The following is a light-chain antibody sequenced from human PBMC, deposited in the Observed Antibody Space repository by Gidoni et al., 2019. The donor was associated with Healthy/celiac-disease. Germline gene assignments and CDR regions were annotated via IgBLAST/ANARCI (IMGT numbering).Light chain of an antibody. CDR1: SSNIGSNT. Sequence: QSVLPQPPSASVTPGQRVTISCSGSSSNIGSNTVNWYQQLPGTAPKLLIYSNNQRPSGVPDRFSGSKSGTSASLAISGLQSEDEADYYRAAWDDSLNGPGVVFGGGTKLTVL. V-gene: IGLV1-44*01. J-gene: IGLJ2*01. CDR3: AAWDDSLNGPGVV. CDR2: SNN.